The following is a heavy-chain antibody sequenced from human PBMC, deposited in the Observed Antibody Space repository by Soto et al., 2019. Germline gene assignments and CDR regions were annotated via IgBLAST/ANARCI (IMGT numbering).Heavy chain of an antibody. J-gene: IGHJ5*02. CDR2: TYYRSKWYN. Sequence: PSQTLSLTCAISGDSVSSNSAAWNWIRQSPSRGLEWLGRTYYRSKWYNDYAVSVKSRITINPDTSKNQFSLQLNSVTPEDTAVYFCARDQRAQWLGNPRLINWFDPWGQGTLVTVSS. CDR1: GDSVSSNSAA. D-gene: IGHD6-19*01. V-gene: IGHV6-1*01. CDR3: ARDQRAQWLGNPRLINWFDP.